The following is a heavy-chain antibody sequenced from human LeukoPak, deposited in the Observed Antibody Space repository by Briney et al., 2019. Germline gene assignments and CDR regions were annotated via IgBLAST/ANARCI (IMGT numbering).Heavy chain of an antibody. CDR2: TYYRSKWYN. CDR3: ARPAYYDFWSGYRAFDI. D-gene: IGHD3-3*01. Sequence: SQTLSLTCAISGDTVSSNSAAWNWIRQSPSRGLEWLGRTYYRSKWYNDYAVSVKSRITINPDTSKNQFSLQLNSVTPEDTAVYYCARPAYYDFWSGYRAFDIWGQGTMVTVSS. J-gene: IGHJ3*02. V-gene: IGHV6-1*01. CDR1: GDTVSSNSAA.